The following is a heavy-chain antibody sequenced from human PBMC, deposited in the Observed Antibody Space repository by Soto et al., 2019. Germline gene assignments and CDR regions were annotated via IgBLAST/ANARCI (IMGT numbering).Heavy chain of an antibody. Sequence: PGGSLRLSCAASGFTFSSYAMSWVRQAPGKGLEWVSAISGSGGSTYYADSVKGRFTISRDNSKNTLYLQMNSLRAEDTAVYYCAKVVAVAGTPREEYYYYGMDVWGQGTTVTVSS. V-gene: IGHV3-23*01. CDR3: AKVVAVAGTPREEYYYYGMDV. CDR1: GFTFSSYA. CDR2: ISGSGGST. D-gene: IGHD6-19*01. J-gene: IGHJ6*02.